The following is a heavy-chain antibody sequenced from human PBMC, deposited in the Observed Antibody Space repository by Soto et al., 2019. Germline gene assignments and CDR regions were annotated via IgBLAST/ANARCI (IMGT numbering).Heavy chain of an antibody. CDR3: TTRTFDYDSSGYYCAY. D-gene: IGHD3-22*01. Sequence: EVQLVESGGGLVKPGGSLRLSCAASGFTFNNAWMFWVRQAPGKGLEWVGRIKGKTDGGTTDYAAPVKGRFTISRDDSKNTVYLQMNSLKTEDTAVYYCTTRTFDYDSSGYYCAYWGQGTLVTVSS. J-gene: IGHJ4*02. CDR1: GFTFNNAW. CDR2: IKGKTDGGTT. V-gene: IGHV3-15*01.